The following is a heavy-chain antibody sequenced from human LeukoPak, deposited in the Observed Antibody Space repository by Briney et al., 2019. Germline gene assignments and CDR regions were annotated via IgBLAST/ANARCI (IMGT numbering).Heavy chain of an antibody. CDR3: VKGGMDV. Sequence: GGSLRLSCAASGFIVSSTYMSWVRQAPGKGLEWVSVIYSGGSTYYADSVTGRFTISRDNAKNTVYLQMNSLRAEDTAVYYCVKGGMDVWGQGTTVTVS. CDR2: IYSGGST. CDR1: GFIVSSTY. J-gene: IGHJ6*02. V-gene: IGHV3-66*01.